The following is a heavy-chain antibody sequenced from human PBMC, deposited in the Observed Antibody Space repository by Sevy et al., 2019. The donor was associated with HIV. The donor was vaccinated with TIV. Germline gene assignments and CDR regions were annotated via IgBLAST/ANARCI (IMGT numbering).Heavy chain of an antibody. D-gene: IGHD5-12*01. CDR2: INHSGST. CDR1: GGSFSGHY. CDR3: ARAGVVATTVRAFDI. V-gene: IGHV4-34*01. J-gene: IGHJ3*02. Sequence: SETLSLTCAVYGGSFSGHYWSWIRQPPGKGLEWIGEINHSGSTNYNPSLKSRVTISVDTSKNQFSLKLSSVTAADTAVYYCARAGVVATTVRAFDIWGQGTMVTVSS.